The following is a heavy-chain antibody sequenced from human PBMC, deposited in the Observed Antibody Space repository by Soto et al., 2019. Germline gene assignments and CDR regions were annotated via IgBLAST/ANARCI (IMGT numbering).Heavy chain of an antibody. V-gene: IGHV3-30*18. CDR2: ISYDGSNK. J-gene: IGHJ6*02. CDR3: AKDYWNDGYYYGMDV. D-gene: IGHD1-1*01. Sequence: QVQLVESGGGVVQPGRSLRLSCAASGFTFSSYGMHWVRQAPGKGLEWVAVISYDGSNKYYADSVKGRFTISRDNSKNTLYLQINSLRAEDTAVYYCAKDYWNDGYYYGMDVWGQGTTVTVSS. CDR1: GFTFSSYG.